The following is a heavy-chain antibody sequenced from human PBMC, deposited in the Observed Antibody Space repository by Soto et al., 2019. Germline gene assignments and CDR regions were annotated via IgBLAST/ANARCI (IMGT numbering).Heavy chain of an antibody. CDR2: IYHRGST. Sequence: SETLSLTCTVSGGSISSSYWSWIRQPPGKGLEWIGYIYHRGSTNYNPSLKSRVTISADTSKNQFFLKLTSVSAADTAVYYCASGPPLLYFQHWGQGTQVTVSS. V-gene: IGHV4-59*01. CDR3: ASGPPLLYFQH. CDR1: GGSISSSY. J-gene: IGHJ1*01.